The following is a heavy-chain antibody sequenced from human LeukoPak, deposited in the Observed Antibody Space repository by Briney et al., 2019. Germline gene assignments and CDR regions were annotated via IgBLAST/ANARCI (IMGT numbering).Heavy chain of an antibody. Sequence: SQTLSLTCAISGDSVSSNSAAWNWIRQSPSRGLEWLERTYYRSKWYNDYAVSVKSRITTNPDTSKNQFSLQLNSVTPEDTAVYYCARDDDLAAAGIYYIWGQGTLVTVSS. V-gene: IGHV6-1*01. CDR3: ARDDDLAAAGIYYI. CDR1: GDSVSSNSAA. J-gene: IGHJ4*02. D-gene: IGHD6-13*01. CDR2: TYYRSKWYN.